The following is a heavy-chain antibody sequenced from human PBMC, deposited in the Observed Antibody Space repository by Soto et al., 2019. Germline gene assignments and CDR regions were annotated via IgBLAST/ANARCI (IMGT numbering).Heavy chain of an antibody. Sequence: GGSLRLSCAASGFTFDDYAMHWVRQAPGKGLEWVSGISWDSGGIGYADSVKGRFTISRDNAKNSLYLQMSSLRPEDMAVYYCAKDKEADFWRAHDGCHDYWGPGTPVNV. J-gene: IGHJ4*01. CDR1: GFTFDDYA. D-gene: IGHD3-3*01. CDR2: ISWDSGGI. V-gene: IGHV3-9*03. CDR3: AKDKEADFWRAHDGCHDY.